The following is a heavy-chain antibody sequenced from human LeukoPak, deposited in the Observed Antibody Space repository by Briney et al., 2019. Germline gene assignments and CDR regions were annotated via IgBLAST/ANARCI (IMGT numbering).Heavy chain of an antibody. D-gene: IGHD3-22*01. CDR1: GYTFTSYD. Sequence: ASVKVSCKASGYTFTSYDINWVRQATGQGLEWMGWTNPNSGNTGYAQKFQGRVTMTRNTSISTAYMELSSLRSEDTAVYYCARGAAYYYDSSGYYYDNWFDPWGQGTLVTVSS. CDR2: TNPNSGNT. V-gene: IGHV1-8*01. CDR3: ARGAAYYYDSSGYYYDNWFDP. J-gene: IGHJ5*02.